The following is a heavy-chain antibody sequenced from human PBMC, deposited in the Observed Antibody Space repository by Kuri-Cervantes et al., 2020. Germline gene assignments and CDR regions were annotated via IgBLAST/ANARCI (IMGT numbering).Heavy chain of an antibody. Sequence: ASVKVSCKASGGTFSSYAISWVRQAPGQGLEWMGWINAGNGNTKYSQKFQGRVTITRDTSASTAYMELSSLRSEDTAVYYCASSRTPDYYGSGSPCYWGQGTLVTVSS. V-gene: IGHV1-3*01. CDR1: GGTFSSYA. CDR3: ASSRTPDYYGSGSPCY. D-gene: IGHD3-10*01. J-gene: IGHJ4*02. CDR2: INAGNGNT.